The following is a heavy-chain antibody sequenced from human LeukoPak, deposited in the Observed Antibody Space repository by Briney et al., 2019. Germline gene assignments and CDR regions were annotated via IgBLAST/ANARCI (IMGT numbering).Heavy chain of an antibody. Sequence: GESLKISCKGSGYSFTSYWIGWVRQMPGKGLEWMGTIYPGDSDTRYSPSFQGQVTISADKSITTAYLQWSSLKASDTAMYYCAKYYYDRSAGPFDYWGQGTLVTVSS. J-gene: IGHJ4*02. CDR2: IYPGDSDT. CDR3: AKYYYDRSAGPFDY. V-gene: IGHV5-51*01. D-gene: IGHD3-22*01. CDR1: GYSFTSYW.